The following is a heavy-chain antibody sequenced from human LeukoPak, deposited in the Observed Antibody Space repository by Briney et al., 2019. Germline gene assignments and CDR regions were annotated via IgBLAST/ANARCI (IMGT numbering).Heavy chain of an antibody. V-gene: IGHV1-2*02. J-gene: IGHJ4*02. CDR1: GYTFTGYY. CDR2: INPNSGGT. D-gene: IGHD1-14*01. Sequence: GASVKVSCKASGYTFTGYYMHWVRQAPGQGLEWVGWINPNSGGTNYAQKIQGRVTMTRDTSISTAYMELSRLRSDDTAVYYCARARYNWNHQIGHWGQGTLVTVSS. CDR3: ARARYNWNHQIGH.